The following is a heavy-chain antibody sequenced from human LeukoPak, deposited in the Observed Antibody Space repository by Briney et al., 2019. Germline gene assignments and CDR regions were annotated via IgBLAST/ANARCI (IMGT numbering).Heavy chain of an antibody. CDR3: ARQGVVVAATGGFDY. Sequence: SETLSLTCTVPGGSIRSHYWSWIRQPPGKGLEWIGYIHYTGGTNSNPSPKSRVTISVDTSKNQVSLKLSSVTAADTAVYYCARQGVVVAATGGFDYWGQGTLVTVSS. J-gene: IGHJ4*02. D-gene: IGHD2-15*01. CDR2: IHYTGGT. V-gene: IGHV4-59*08. CDR1: GGSIRSHY.